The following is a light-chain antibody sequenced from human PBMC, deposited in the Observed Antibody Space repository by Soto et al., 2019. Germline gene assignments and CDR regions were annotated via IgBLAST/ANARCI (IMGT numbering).Light chain of an antibody. CDR2: DVS. J-gene: IGLJ1*01. CDR1: SSNVGGYNY. Sequence: ALTQPRSVSGSPGQSVTLSCTGTSSNVGGYNYVSWYQQHPGKAPKVMIYDVSKRPSGVPDRFSGSRSGNTASLTISGLQAEDEADYYCCAYAGRYTYVFGTGTKITVL. CDR3: CAYAGRYTYV. V-gene: IGLV2-11*01.